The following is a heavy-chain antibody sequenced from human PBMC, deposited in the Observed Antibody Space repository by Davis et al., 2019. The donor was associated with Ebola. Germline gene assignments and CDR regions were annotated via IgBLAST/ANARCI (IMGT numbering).Heavy chain of an antibody. J-gene: IGHJ4*02. V-gene: IGHV3-30*03. CDR3: ASGPYYYDSSGYLNGQNFDY. D-gene: IGHD3-22*01. CDR2: ISYDGSNK. CDR1: GFTFSSYS. Sequence: GESLKISCAASGFTFSSYSMNWVRQAPGKGLEWVAVISYDGSNKYYADSVKGRFTISRDNSKNTLYLQMNSLRAEDTAVYYCASGPYYYDSSGYLNGQNFDYWGQGTLVTVSS.